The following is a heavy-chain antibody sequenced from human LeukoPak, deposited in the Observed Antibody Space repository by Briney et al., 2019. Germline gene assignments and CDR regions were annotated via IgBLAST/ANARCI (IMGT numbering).Heavy chain of an antibody. J-gene: IGHJ4*02. CDR3: AVFGTARMTSDYYFDF. Sequence: ASVKVSCKASRYTLTAYYMHWVLQAPGQGLEWMGRLNPNSGGTNYARKFQGRVTMTRDTSISTAYMELSRLIFDDTAVYYCAVFGTARMTSDYYFDFWGQGTLVTVSS. CDR1: RYTLTAYY. V-gene: IGHV1-2*06. D-gene: IGHD3-3*01. CDR2: LNPNSGGT.